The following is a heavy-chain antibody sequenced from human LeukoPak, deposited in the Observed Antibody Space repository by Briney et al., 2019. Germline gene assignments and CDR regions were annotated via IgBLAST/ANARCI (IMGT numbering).Heavy chain of an antibody. V-gene: IGHV3-23*01. CDR2: ISGSGGST. J-gene: IGHJ4*02. CDR1: GFTFSSYA. D-gene: IGHD6-13*01. Sequence: GGSLRLSCAASGFTFSSYAMSWVRQAPGKGLEWVSAISGSGGSTYYADSVKGRFTISRDNSKNTLYLQMNSLRAEDTAVYYCAKDQFGYSSTTPLDYWGQGTLVTVSS. CDR3: AKDQFGYSSTTPLDY.